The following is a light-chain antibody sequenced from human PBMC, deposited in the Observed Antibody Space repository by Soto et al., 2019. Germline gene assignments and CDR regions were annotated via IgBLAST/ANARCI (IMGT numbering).Light chain of an antibody. J-gene: IGKJ2*01. CDR3: QQYNTYPMYT. CDR2: DAS. Sequence: EIVLTQSPATLSLSPGERATLSCRASRSVSSYLAWYQQKPGQALRLLIYDASNRAAGIPARFSGSGSGTDFTLTISSLEPEDFATYYCQQYNTYPMYTFGQGTKLEI. CDR1: RSVSSY. V-gene: IGKV3-11*01.